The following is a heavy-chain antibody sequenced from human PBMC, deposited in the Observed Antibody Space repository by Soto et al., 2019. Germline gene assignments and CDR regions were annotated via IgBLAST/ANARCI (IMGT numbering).Heavy chain of an antibody. D-gene: IGHD5-18*01. V-gene: IGHV1-69*13. Sequence: ASVKVSCKASGGTFSSYAISWVRQAPGQGLEWMGGIIPIFGTANYAQKFQGRVTITADESTSTAYMELSSLRSEDTAVYYCARDVYSHRYSYGPYNWFDPWGQGTLVTVSS. CDR1: GGTFSSYA. CDR2: IIPIFGTA. J-gene: IGHJ5*02. CDR3: ARDVYSHRYSYGPYNWFDP.